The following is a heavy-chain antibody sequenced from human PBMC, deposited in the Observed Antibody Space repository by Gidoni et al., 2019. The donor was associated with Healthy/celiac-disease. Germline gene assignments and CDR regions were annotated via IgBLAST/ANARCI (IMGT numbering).Heavy chain of an antibody. V-gene: IGHV3-30-3*01. J-gene: IGHJ4*02. CDR3: ARADYYGSGSYLPSDY. D-gene: IGHD3-10*01. CDR1: GFTFSSYA. Sequence: QVQLVESGGGVVQPGWSLRLSCAASGFTFSSYAMHWVRQAPGKGLGWVAVISYDGSNKYYADSVKGRFTISRDNSKNTLYLQMNSLRAEDTAVYYCARADYYGSGSYLPSDYWGQGTLVTVSS. CDR2: ISYDGSNK.